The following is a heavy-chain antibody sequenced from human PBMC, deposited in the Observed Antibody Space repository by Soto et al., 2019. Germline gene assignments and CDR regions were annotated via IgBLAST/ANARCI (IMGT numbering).Heavy chain of an antibody. CDR2: IIPILGIA. D-gene: IGHD5-12*01. CDR1: GGTFSSYT. Sequence: QVQLVQSGAEVKKPGSSVKVSCKASGGTFSSYTISWVRQAPGQGLEWMGRIIPILGIANYAQKFQGRVTITADKSTSTAYMELSSLRSEDTAVYYCVRDSYSGKFDYWGQGTLVTVSS. CDR3: VRDSYSGKFDY. V-gene: IGHV1-69*08. J-gene: IGHJ4*02.